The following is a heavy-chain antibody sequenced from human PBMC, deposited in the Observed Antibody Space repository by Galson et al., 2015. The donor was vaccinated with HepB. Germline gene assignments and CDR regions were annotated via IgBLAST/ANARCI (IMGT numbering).Heavy chain of an antibody. CDR2: ISSSSSYI. V-gene: IGHV3-21*01. D-gene: IGHD3-3*01. J-gene: IGHJ4*02. CDR3: ARDDGVVFGVVMYFDY. Sequence: SLRLSCAASGFTFSSYSMNWVRQAPGKGLEWVSSISSSSSYIYYADSVKGRFTISRDNAKNSLYLQMNSLRAEDTAVYYCARDDGVVFGVVMYFDYWGQGTLVTVSS. CDR1: GFTFSSYS.